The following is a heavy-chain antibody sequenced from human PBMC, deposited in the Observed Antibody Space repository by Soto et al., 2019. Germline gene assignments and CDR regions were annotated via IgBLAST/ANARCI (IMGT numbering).Heavy chain of an antibody. CDR2: IYHSGSI. Sequence: QVQLQESGPGLVKPSGTLSLTCAVSSGSISSTNWWSWVRQPPGKGLEWIGGIYHSGSINYNPSLESRVTMSVDKSKNQFSLKLSSVTAADTAVYYCARDCSSSSCYGRAFDVWGQGTMVTVSA. V-gene: IGHV4-4*02. CDR3: ARDCSSSSCYGRAFDV. D-gene: IGHD2-2*01. CDR1: SGSISSTNW. J-gene: IGHJ3*01.